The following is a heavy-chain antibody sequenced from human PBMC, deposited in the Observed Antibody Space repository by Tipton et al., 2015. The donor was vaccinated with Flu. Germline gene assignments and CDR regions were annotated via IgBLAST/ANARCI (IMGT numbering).Heavy chain of an antibody. CDR2: INPGDGST. V-gene: IGHV1-46*04. J-gene: IGHJ5*02. Sequence: QSGAEVKKPGASVKVSCKASGYTFTSYYIHWLRQAPGQGLEWMAIINPGDGSTKNAQKLQGRITLTRDTSTSTVYMELSSLRSDDTAVHYCARDSSASCYDLWGQGTLVTVSS. D-gene: IGHD2-2*01. CDR1: GYTFTSYY. CDR3: ARDSSASCYDL.